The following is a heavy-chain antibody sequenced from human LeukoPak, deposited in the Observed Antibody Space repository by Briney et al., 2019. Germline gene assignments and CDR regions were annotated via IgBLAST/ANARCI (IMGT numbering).Heavy chain of an antibody. D-gene: IGHD6-13*01. CDR3: ARGKGNSSSWYPVFYYYYYYGMDV. Sequence: GGSLRLSCAASGFTFSSYAMHWVRQAPGKGLEWVAVISYDGSNKYYADSVKGRFTISRDNSKNTLYLQMNSLRAEDTAVYYCARGKGNSSSWYPVFYYYYYYGMDVWGQGTTVTVSS. CDR2: ISYDGSNK. CDR1: GFTFSSYA. V-gene: IGHV3-30-3*01. J-gene: IGHJ6*02.